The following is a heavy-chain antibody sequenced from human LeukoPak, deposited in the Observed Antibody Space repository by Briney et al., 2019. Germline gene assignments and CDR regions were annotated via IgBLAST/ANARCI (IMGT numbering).Heavy chain of an antibody. V-gene: IGHV3-30*18. Sequence: RGSLRLSCVASGFTFSSYGMHWVRQAPGKGLEWVAVISNDGSNKYYADSVKGRFTISRDNSKNTLYLQMNSQRAEDTAVYYCAKQCGGSDWFDAFDIWGQGTMVTVSS. D-gene: IGHD6-19*01. J-gene: IGHJ3*02. CDR2: ISNDGSNK. CDR1: GFTFSSYG. CDR3: AKQCGGSDWFDAFDI.